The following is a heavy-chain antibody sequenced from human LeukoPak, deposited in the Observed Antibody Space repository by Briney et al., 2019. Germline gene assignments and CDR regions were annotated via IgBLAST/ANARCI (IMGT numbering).Heavy chain of an antibody. D-gene: IGHD6-19*01. Sequence: RPSETLSLTCTVSGGSISSYYWSWIRQPAGKGLEWIGRIYTSGSTNYNPSLKSRVTMSVDTSKNQFSLKLSSVTAADTAVYYCAKSEQWLVPPNYYFDYWGQGTLVTVSS. CDR1: GGSISSYY. CDR2: IYTSGST. CDR3: AKSEQWLVPPNYYFDY. J-gene: IGHJ4*02. V-gene: IGHV4-4*07.